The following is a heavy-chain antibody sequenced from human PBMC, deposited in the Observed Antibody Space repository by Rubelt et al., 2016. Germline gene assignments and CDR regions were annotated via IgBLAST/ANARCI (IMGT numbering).Heavy chain of an antibody. CDR3: AREGAYDSSGYSDY. CDR2: IYYSGST. D-gene: IGHD3-22*01. V-gene: IGHV4-39*07. J-gene: IGHJ4*02. Sequence: QLQLQESGPGLVKPSETLSLTCTVSGGSISSSSYYWGWIRQPPGKGLEWIGSIYYSGSTYYNPSLKSRVIISVDTSKNQFALKLSSVTAADTAVYYCAREGAYDSSGYSDYWGQGTLVTVSS. CDR1: GGSISSSSYY.